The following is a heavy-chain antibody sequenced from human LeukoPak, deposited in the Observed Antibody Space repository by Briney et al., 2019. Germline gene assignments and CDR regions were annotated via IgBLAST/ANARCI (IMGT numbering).Heavy chain of an antibody. V-gene: IGHV5-51*01. CDR2: IYPGDSDT. D-gene: IGHD1-26*01. J-gene: IGHJ6*02. CDR3: ARHCGSYFYYYGMDV. Sequence: GESLKISCKGSGYSFTSYWIGWVRQMPGKDLEWMGIIYPGDSDTRYSLSFQGQVTISADKSISTAYLQWSSLKASDTAMYYCARHCGSYFYYYGMDVWGQGTTVTVSS. CDR1: GYSFTSYW.